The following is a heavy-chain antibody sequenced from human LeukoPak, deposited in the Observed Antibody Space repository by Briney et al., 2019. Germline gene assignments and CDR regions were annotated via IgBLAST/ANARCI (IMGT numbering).Heavy chain of an antibody. J-gene: IGHJ4*02. Sequence: SETLSLTCTVSGVSIFSSYWNWVRQPPGKGLEWIGYAHYSGSTNYNPSLKSRVTMSVDTSKSQFSLKLSSATAADTAVYYCATGRSIRYFDYWGQGTLLTVSS. CDR1: GVSIFSSY. CDR2: AHYSGST. V-gene: IGHV4-59*12. CDR3: ATGRSIRYFDY. D-gene: IGHD3-9*01.